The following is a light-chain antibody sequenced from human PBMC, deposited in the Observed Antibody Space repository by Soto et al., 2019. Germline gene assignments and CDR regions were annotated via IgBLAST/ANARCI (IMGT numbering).Light chain of an antibody. CDR3: QHYDYYSGA. Sequence: DIQMPKSPSTLSGSVGDKFTITCRASQTVIIWFAWCQQKPCKAPKLLSYKASTLKSGVPRRFSGRGSGTEFTLTISILQPDYLTTYCQQHYDYYSGAFGQGTKVDIK. CDR1: QTVIIW. J-gene: IGKJ1*01. V-gene: IGKV1-5*03. CDR2: KAS.